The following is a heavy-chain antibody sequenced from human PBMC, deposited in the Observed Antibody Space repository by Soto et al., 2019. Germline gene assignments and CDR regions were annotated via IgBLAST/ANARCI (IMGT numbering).Heavy chain of an antibody. CDR1: GFTFSSYA. CDR2: ISGSGSNP. Sequence: EVQVLESGGGLVQPGGSLRLSCAASGFTFSSYAMSWVRQAPGQGLEWVSAISGSGSNPYYADSVKGRFTISRDNSKNTLYLKMNSLRADDTALYYCAKTSSMTIRDGFDHWCQGTLVTVSA. CDR3: AKTSSMTIRDGFDH. D-gene: IGHD4-17*01. J-gene: IGHJ4*02. V-gene: IGHV3-23*01.